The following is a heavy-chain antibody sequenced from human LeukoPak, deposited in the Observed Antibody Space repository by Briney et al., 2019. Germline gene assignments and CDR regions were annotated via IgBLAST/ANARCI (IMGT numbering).Heavy chain of an antibody. Sequence: GGSLRLSCAASGFTFSSYSMNWVRQAPGKGLEWVSYISSSSSTIYYADSVKGRFTISRDNSKNTLYLQMNSLRAEDTAVYYCAKDPTGYYYDSSGYYGGYWGQGTLVTVSS. CDR2: ISSSSSTI. J-gene: IGHJ4*02. D-gene: IGHD3-22*01. V-gene: IGHV3-48*01. CDR1: GFTFSSYS. CDR3: AKDPTGYYYDSSGYYGGY.